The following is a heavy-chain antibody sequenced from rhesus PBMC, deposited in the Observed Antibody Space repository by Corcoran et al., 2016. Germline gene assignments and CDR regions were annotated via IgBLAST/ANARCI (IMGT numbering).Heavy chain of an antibody. CDR3: ARGGHELYV. CDR2: FNPSPSTT. Sequence: QVQLVQSGAEVKKPGASVKLSCKASGYTFTSYFINWVRQAPEQGLDWMALFNPSPSTTGSEHKVQGRVTITWYTSTTTAYMELNSLRSEDTSVDYCARGGHELYVWGRGVLVTVSS. CDR1: GYTFTSYF. J-gene: IGHJ5-2*02. V-gene: IGHV1S9*01.